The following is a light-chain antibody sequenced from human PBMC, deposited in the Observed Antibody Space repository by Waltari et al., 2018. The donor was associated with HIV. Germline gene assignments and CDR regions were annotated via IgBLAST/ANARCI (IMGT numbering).Light chain of an antibody. J-gene: IGLJ2*01. CDR3: LSYTGGNRVI. Sequence: QSALTQPPSASGSPGQSVTLTCTGTSSDVGAYNYVSWYQQHPGKAPKLLISEVSKRPSGFPDRFSGSKSGITASLNVSGLQAEDEADYYCLSYTGGNRVIFGGGTKLTVL. CDR2: EVS. CDR1: SSDVGAYNY. V-gene: IGLV2-8*01.